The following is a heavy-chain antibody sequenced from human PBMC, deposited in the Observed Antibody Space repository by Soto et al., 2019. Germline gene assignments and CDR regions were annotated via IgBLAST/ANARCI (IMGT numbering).Heavy chain of an antibody. CDR3: ARDGSRYDFWSGPYYFDY. J-gene: IGHJ4*02. Sequence: QVQLQESGPGLVKPSETLSLTCTVSGGSISTYYWCWLRQPPGKGLEWIGYIYYSGSTNYNPSLTSRVTISVDTSKNQFSLKLSSVSAADTAVYYCARDGSRYDFWSGPYYFDYWGQGTLVTVSS. CDR1: GGSISTYY. D-gene: IGHD3-3*01. CDR2: IYYSGST. V-gene: IGHV4-59*01.